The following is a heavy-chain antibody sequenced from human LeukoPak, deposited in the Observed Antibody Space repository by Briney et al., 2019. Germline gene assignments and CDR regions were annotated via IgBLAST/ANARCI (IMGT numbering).Heavy chain of an antibody. CDR1: GYRVSSFA. CDR3: ARDKPGWGAFDV. J-gene: IGHJ3*01. V-gene: IGHV1-18*01. D-gene: IGHD1-14*01. CDR2: IAANNDHT. Sequence: ASVKVSCKASGYRVSSFAIIWVRQAPGHGLECLGWIAANNDHTHYALNVQGRVTMTTDTSTGTAYMELRNLRSDDTAVYFCARDKPGWGAFDVWGQGTVVTVSS.